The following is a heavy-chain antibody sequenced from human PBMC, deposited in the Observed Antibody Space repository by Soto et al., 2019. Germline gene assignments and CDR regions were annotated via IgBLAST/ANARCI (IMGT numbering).Heavy chain of an antibody. CDR3: AKGEDDYIWGSYRPFDY. CDR1: GFTFSSYA. Sequence: GGSLRLSCAASGFTFSSYAMSWVRQAPGKGLEWVSAISGSGGSTYYADSVKGRFTTSRDNSNNTVNLQMNSLRAEDTAVYYCAKGEDDYIWGSYRPFDYWGQGTLVTVSS. V-gene: IGHV3-23*01. CDR2: ISGSGGST. J-gene: IGHJ4*02. D-gene: IGHD3-16*02.